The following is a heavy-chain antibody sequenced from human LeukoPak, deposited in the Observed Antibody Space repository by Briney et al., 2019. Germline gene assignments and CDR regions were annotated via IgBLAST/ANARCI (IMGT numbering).Heavy chain of an antibody. D-gene: IGHD2-15*01. V-gene: IGHV1-18*01. CDR1: GYTFTSYG. CDR3: ARSFKYCSGGSCYSPSYGMDV. CDR2: ISAYNGNT. Sequence: GASVKVSCKASGYTFTSYGISWVRQAPGQGLEWMGWISAYNGNTNYAQKLQGRVTMTRDTSTSTVYMELSSLRSEDTAVYYCARSFKYCSGGSCYSPSYGMDVWGQGTTVTVSS. J-gene: IGHJ6*02.